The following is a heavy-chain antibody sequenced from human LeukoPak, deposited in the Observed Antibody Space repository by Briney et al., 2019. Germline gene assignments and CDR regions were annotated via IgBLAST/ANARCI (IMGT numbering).Heavy chain of an antibody. Sequence: GGSLRLSCVVSGIKLSNYGMSWVRQAPGKGLEWVSGIREAGGGTKYADSVKGRFTISRDNTKNKLYLQMNSLRAEDTAVYYCARAIDWGQGTLVTVSS. CDR1: GIKLSNYG. J-gene: IGHJ4*02. CDR3: ARAID. V-gene: IGHV3-23*01. CDR2: IREAGGGT.